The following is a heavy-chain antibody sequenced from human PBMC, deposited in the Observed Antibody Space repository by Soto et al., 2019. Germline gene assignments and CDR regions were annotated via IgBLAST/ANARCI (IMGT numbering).Heavy chain of an antibody. J-gene: IGHJ4*02. CDR3: ARRQSGGFHRYFDS. V-gene: IGHV1-69*06. D-gene: IGHD2-15*01. CDR2: TSPIFGSG. Sequence: QVQLVQSGAEVKMPGSSVKVSCKASGGTFSTNPITWVRQAPGQGLEWMGGTSPIFGSGSSSQKFHGRLTVTADKSTNTAYMGLSNLTSGDTAVYYCARRQSGGFHRYFDSWGQGTLVTVSS. CDR1: GGTFSTNP.